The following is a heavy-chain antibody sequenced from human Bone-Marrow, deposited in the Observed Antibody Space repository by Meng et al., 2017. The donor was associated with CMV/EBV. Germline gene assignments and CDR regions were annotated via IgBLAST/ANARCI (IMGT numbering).Heavy chain of an antibody. V-gene: IGHV4-34*01. D-gene: IGHD2-2*01. CDR1: YY. J-gene: IGHJ5*02. CDR2: INHSGST. Sequence: YYWSRISQPPGKGLEWIGEINHSGSTNYNPSLKSRVSISVDTSKNQFSLKLSSVTAADTAVYYCARIIRRRDIVVVPATHPEGWFDPWGQGTLVTVSS. CDR3: ARIIRRRDIVVVPATHPEGWFDP.